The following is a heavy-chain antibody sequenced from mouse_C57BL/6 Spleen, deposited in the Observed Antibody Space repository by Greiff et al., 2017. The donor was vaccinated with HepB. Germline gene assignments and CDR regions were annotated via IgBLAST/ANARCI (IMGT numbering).Heavy chain of an antibody. CDR1: GYAFSSSW. J-gene: IGHJ1*03. D-gene: IGHD2-10*01. CDR3: ARPYYGNSHWYFDV. V-gene: IGHV1-82*01. Sequence: VQVVESGPELVKPGASVKISCKASGYAFSSSWMNWVKQRPGKGLEWIGRIYPGDGDTNYNGKFKGKATLTADKSSSTAYMQLSSLTSEDSAVYVCARPYYGNSHWYFDVWGTGTTVTVSS. CDR2: IYPGDGDT.